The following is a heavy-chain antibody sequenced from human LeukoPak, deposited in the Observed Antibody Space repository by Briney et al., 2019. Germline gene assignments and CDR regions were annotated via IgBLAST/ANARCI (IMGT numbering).Heavy chain of an antibody. J-gene: IGHJ4*02. CDR3: ARVRYYDSSGYYLPDYFDY. Sequence: KISCKASGGTFSSYAISWVRQAPGQGLEWMGRIIPILGIANYAQKFQGRVTITADKSTSTAYMELSSLRSEDTAVYYCARVRYYDSSGYYLPDYFDYWGQGTLVTVSS. D-gene: IGHD3-22*01. CDR2: IIPILGIA. V-gene: IGHV1-69*04. CDR1: GGTFSSYA.